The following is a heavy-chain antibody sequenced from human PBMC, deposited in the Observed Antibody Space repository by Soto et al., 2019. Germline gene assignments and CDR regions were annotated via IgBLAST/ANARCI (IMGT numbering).Heavy chain of an antibody. CDR1: GGTFSSYT. Sequence: SVKVSCKASGGTFSSYTISWVRQAPGQGLEWMGRIIPILGIANYAQKFQGRVTITADKSTSTAYMELSSLRSEDTAVYYCARVTYYDILTGYSGPMDVWGQGTTVTVSS. V-gene: IGHV1-69*02. CDR3: ARVTYYDILTGYSGPMDV. D-gene: IGHD3-9*01. CDR2: IIPILGIA. J-gene: IGHJ6*02.